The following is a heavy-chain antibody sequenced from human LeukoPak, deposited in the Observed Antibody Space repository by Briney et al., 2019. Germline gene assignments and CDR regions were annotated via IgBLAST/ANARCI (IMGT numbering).Heavy chain of an antibody. V-gene: IGHV3-7*01. D-gene: IGHD3-22*01. Sequence: GGSLRLSCAASGFTFSNYWMSWVRQAPGKGLEWVGNINQDGRAKYYVDSVKGRFTISRDNAKNSVYLQMNSPRDEDTAVYYCASSHDSSGNDWGQGTPVTVSS. CDR2: INQDGRAK. CDR3: ASSHDSSGND. J-gene: IGHJ4*02. CDR1: GFTFSNYW.